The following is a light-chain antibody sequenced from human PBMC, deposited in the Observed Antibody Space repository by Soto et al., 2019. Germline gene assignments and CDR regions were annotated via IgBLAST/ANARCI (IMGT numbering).Light chain of an antibody. J-gene: IGKJ4*01. V-gene: IGKV3D-15*01. CDR3: QQYHNWPPLT. CDR2: DAS. CDR1: QSVGSN. Sequence: EIVMTQSPATLSVSPGERATLSCRASQSVGSNLAWYQQKPGQAPRLLIYDASNRATGIPARFSGSGSETEFTLTISSLQSEDVAVYFCQQYHNWPPLTFGGGTKVDI.